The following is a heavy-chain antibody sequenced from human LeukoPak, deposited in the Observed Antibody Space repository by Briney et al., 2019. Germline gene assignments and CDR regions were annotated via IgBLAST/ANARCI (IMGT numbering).Heavy chain of an antibody. CDR3: ATNDFWSGYYYFDY. V-gene: IGHV3-23*01. J-gene: IGHJ4*02. CDR2: ISGSGGST. Sequence: GGSLRLSCAASGFTFSSYSMNWVRQAPGKGLEWVSAISGSGGSTYYADSVKGRFTISRDNSKNTLYLQMNSLRAEDTAVYYCATNDFWSGYYYFDYWSQGTLVTVSS. D-gene: IGHD3-3*01. CDR1: GFTFSSYS.